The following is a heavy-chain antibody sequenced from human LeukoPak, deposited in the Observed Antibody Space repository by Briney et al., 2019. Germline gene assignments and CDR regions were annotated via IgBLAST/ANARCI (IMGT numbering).Heavy chain of an antibody. CDR1: GGSMSFSSDY. CDR2: LYYSGST. V-gene: IGHV4-39*07. J-gene: IGHJ4*02. D-gene: IGHD1-26*01. CDR3: ARDGPHSGIYYYDY. Sequence: PSETLSLTCTFSGGSMSFSSDYWGWIRQPPGKGLEWIGSLYYSGSTYYNPSLKSRVTISVDTSKNQFSLKLSSVTAADTAVYYCARDGPHSGIYYYDYWGRGTLVTVSS.